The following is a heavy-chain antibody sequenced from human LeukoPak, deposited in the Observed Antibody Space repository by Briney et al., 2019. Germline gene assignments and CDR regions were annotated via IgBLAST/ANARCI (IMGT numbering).Heavy chain of an antibody. CDR2: MNPNSGNT. CDR3: ARVRDSGGYYLNY. J-gene: IGHJ4*02. V-gene: IGHV1-8*01. CDR1: GYTFTSYD. Sequence: ASVKVSCTASGYTFTSYDINWVRQATGQGLEWMGWMNPNSGNTGYAQKFQGRVTMTRNTSISTACMELSSLRSEDTAVYYCARVRDSGGYYLNYWGQGTLVTVSS. D-gene: IGHD3-22*01.